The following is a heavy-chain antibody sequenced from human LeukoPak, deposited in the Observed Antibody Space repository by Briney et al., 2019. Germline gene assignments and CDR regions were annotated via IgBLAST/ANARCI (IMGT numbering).Heavy chain of an antibody. CDR3: AKLPSGGTGTALIDY. Sequence: GGSLRLSCAASGFTFSSYVMHWVRQAPGKGLEWVAVIWYDGSNKYYADSVKGRFTISRDNSKNTLYLQMHSLRAEDTAVYYCAKLPSGGTGTALIDYWGQGTLVTVSS. V-gene: IGHV3-33*06. J-gene: IGHJ4*02. D-gene: IGHD1-1*01. CDR1: GFTFSSYV. CDR2: IWYDGSNK.